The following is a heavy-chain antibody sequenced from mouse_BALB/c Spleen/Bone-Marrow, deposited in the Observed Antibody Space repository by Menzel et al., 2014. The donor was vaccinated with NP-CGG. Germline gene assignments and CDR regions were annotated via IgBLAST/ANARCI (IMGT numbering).Heavy chain of an antibody. CDR2: IWNGGST. Sequence: VKLMESEPGLVAPSQSLSIPCTVSGFSLSRYNVHWVRQPPGKGLEWLGMIWNGGSTDYNSALKSRLSISRDNSKSQVFLKMNSLQTDDTAMYYCARNYYGIPYYFDYWGQGTTLTVSS. CDR1: GFSLSRYN. J-gene: IGHJ2*01. CDR3: ARNYYGIPYYFDY. V-gene: IGHV2-6-4*01. D-gene: IGHD1-1*01.